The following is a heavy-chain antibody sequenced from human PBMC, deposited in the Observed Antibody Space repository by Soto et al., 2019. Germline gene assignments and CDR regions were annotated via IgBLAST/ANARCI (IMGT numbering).Heavy chain of an antibody. V-gene: IGHV3-30*03. Sequence: QVQLVESGGDVVQPGRSLRLSCAASGFIFSTYGIHWVRQAPGKGLEWVAIISNDGSHKYYADSVKGRFTIARDNSKNXXYLQMNSLRPEDTALYYCARDLSTQPHRIVVGMDVWGQGTTVIVSS. CDR1: GFIFSTYG. CDR3: ARDLSTQPHRIVVGMDV. CDR2: ISNDGSHK. D-gene: IGHD2-15*01. J-gene: IGHJ6*02.